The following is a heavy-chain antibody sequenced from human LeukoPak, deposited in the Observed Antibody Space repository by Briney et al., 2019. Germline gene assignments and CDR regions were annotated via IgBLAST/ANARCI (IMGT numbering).Heavy chain of an antibody. CDR1: GGSISSYY. V-gene: IGHV4-59*01. D-gene: IGHD5-18*01. J-gene: IGHJ4*02. CDR3: ATFVETTMVTDY. CDR2: IYYSGST. Sequence: PSETLSLTCTVSGGSISSYYWSWIRQPPGKGLEWIGYIYYSGSTNYNPSLKSRVTISVDTSKNQFSLKLSSVTAADTAVYFCATFVETTMVTDYWGQGTLVTVSS.